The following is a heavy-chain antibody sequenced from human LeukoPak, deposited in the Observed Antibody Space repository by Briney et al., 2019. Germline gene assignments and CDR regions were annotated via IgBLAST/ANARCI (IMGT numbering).Heavy chain of an antibody. D-gene: IGHD6-19*01. J-gene: IGHJ4*02. CDR3: AGAIYSSGPPGDY. Sequence: GGSLRLSCAASGFTFSSYAMSWVRQAPGKGLKWVSSISGGSTYYADSVKGRFTISRDNSKNTLYLQVNSLRDEDTAVYYCAGAIYSSGPPGDYWGQGALVTVSS. CDR2: ISGGST. V-gene: IGHV3-23*01. CDR1: GFTFSSYA.